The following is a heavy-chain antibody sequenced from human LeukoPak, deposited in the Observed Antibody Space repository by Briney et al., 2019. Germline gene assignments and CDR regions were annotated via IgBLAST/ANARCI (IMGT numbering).Heavy chain of an antibody. CDR1: GGTFSSYA. CDR2: IIPILGIA. Sequence: SVKVFCKASGGTFSSYAISWVRQAPGQGLEWMGRIIPILGIANYAQKFQGRVTITADKSTSTAYMELSSLRSEDTAVYYCAVQIYGDSFYGMDVWGQGTTVTVSS. J-gene: IGHJ6*02. V-gene: IGHV1-69*04. CDR3: AVQIYGDSFYGMDV. D-gene: IGHD4-17*01.